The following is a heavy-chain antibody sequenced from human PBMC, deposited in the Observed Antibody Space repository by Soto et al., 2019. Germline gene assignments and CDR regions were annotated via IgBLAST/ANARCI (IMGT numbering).Heavy chain of an antibody. CDR2: VHYTGTT. V-gene: IGHV4-59*01. Sequence: PESLSLTFSVSVGSLSSYYWNWNRQPPGKGLEWIGYVHYTGTTNYNPSLKSRVTMSGDTSKRQFSLKLSSVTAADTAMYYCARDTSDSWIRAFDIWGQGIMVTVSS. CDR3: ARDTSDSWIRAFDI. CDR1: VGSLSSYY. J-gene: IGHJ3*02. D-gene: IGHD6-13*01.